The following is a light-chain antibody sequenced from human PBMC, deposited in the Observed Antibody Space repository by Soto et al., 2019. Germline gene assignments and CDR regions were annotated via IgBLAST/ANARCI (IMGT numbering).Light chain of an antibody. Sequence: DIQMTQSPSTLSASVGGRVTITCRASQSISVWLAWYQQKPGKAPKPLIYKAFSLESGVTSRFSGSGSGTDFTLTISSLQPDDFATYFCQQYHSFSRTFGPGTRVDIK. V-gene: IGKV1-5*03. J-gene: IGKJ1*01. CDR1: QSISVW. CDR2: KAF. CDR3: QQYHSFSRT.